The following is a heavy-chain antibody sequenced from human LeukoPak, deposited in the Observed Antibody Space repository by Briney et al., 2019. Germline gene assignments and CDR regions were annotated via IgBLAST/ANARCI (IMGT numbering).Heavy chain of an antibody. Sequence: GGSLRLSCVASEFTFTDYWMGWVRQAPGKGLEWVANINRDGSETHYMDSVKGRFTISRDNAKHLLYLQRGSLRLEDTAVYYCARSCGSGFYFDYWGEGALVTVSS. V-gene: IGHV3-7*01. CDR2: INRDGSET. J-gene: IGHJ4*02. CDR3: ARSCGSGFYFDY. CDR1: EFTFTDYW. D-gene: IGHD3-10*01.